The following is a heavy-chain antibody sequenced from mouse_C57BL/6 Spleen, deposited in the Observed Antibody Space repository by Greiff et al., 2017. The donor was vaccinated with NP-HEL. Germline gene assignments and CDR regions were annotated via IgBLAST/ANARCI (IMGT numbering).Heavy chain of an antibody. CDR3: ARGPYYGSSYFDY. CDR2: IDPSDSYT. CDR1: GYTFTSYW. V-gene: IGHV1-50*01. Sequence: QVHVKQPGAELVKPGASVKLSCKASGYTFTSYWMQWVKQRPGQGLEWIGEIDPSDSYTNYNQKFKGKATLTVDTSSSTAYMQLSSLTSEDSAVYYCARGPYYGSSYFDYWGQGTTLTVSS. D-gene: IGHD1-1*01. J-gene: IGHJ2*01.